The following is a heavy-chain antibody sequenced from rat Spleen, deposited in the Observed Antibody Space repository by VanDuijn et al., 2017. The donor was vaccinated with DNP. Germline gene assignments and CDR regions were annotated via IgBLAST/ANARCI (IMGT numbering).Heavy chain of an antibody. CDR2: ITGGSGTT. D-gene: IGHD1-12*02. CDR1: GFTFSYYW. J-gene: IGHJ4*01. CDR3: ARVGDLHDGGDGDVLDA. Sequence: EVQLVVSGGGLVQPGRSLKLSCVASGFTFSYYWMAWIRQVPGKGLEWIASITGGSGTTSYPDSVKGRFTISRDDAKNTLSLQMNSLRSEDTATYYCARVGDLHDGGDGDVLDAWGQGTSVTVSS. V-gene: IGHV5-31*01.